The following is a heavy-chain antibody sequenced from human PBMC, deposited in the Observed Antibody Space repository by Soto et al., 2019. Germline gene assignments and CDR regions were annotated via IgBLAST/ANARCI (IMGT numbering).Heavy chain of an antibody. V-gene: IGHV4-34*01. D-gene: IGHD1-20*01. CDR1: GGSFSGYY. Sequence: SETLSLTCAVYGGSFSGYYWSWIRQPPGKGLEWIGEINRSGSTNYNQSLKSRVTISVETSKNQFSLKLSSVTAADTAAYYCGRDRYNWTWEYYYGMDVWGQGTTVT. J-gene: IGHJ6*02. CDR2: INRSGST. CDR3: GRDRYNWTWEYYYGMDV.